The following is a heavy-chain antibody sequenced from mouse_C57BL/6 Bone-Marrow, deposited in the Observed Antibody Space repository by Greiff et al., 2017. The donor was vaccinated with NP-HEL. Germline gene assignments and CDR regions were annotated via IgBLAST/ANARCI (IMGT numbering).Heavy chain of an antibody. J-gene: IGHJ2*01. CDR1: GYTFTSYG. D-gene: IGHD1-1*01. V-gene: IGHV1-81*01. CDR3: ARSGTDDYYGSSYPYYFDY. Sequence: QVQLQQSGAELARPGASVKLSCKASGYTFTSYGISWVKQRTGQGLEWIGEIYPRSGNTYYNEKFKGKATLTADKSSSTAYMELRSLTSEDSAVYFCARSGTDDYYGSSYPYYFDYWGQGTTLTVSS. CDR2: IYPRSGNT.